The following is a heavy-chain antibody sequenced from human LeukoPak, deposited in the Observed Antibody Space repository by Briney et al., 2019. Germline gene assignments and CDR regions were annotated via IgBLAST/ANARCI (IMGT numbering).Heavy chain of an antibody. CDR2: ISSSSSYI. CDR1: GFTFSSYS. Sequence: PGGSLRLSCAASGFTFSSYSMNWVRQAPGKGLEWVSSISSSSSYIYYADSVKGRFIISRDNAKNSLYLQMNSLRAENTAVYYCARDELVGGTTGYYYYGMDVWGQGTTVTVSS. CDR3: ARDELVGGTTGYYYYGMDV. D-gene: IGHD1-7*01. V-gene: IGHV3-21*01. J-gene: IGHJ6*02.